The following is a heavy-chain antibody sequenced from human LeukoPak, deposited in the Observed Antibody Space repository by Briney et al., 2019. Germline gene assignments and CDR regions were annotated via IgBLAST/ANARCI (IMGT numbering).Heavy chain of an antibody. D-gene: IGHD6-25*01. CDR2: IHYTGIT. Sequence: SETLPLTCTVSGGSISSSSDYWGWVRQPPGRGLEWIGRIHYTGITYYNPTLESRLTISVDTSKNQFSLKLSSVTAADTAVFYCVRIAADHPKNYFHYGMDVWGQGTTVTVSS. CDR1: GGSISSSSDY. V-gene: IGHV4-39*01. J-gene: IGHJ6*02. CDR3: VRIAADHPKNYFHYGMDV.